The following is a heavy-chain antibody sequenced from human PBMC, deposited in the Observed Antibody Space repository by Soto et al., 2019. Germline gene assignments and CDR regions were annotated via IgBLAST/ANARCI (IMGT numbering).Heavy chain of an antibody. V-gene: IGHV4-39*02. CDR3: ARECTVATIGRGMDV. Sequence: PSQTLSLTCTVSGGSISGSSYYWGWIRQPPGKGLEWIGSVYYNGNTYYDPSLKSRVTISVDTSRNQFSLKLSSVTAADTAVYYCARECTVATIGRGMDVLGQGNTVTGS. CDR2: VYYNGNT. D-gene: IGHD5-12*01. CDR1: GGSISGSSYY. J-gene: IGHJ6*01.